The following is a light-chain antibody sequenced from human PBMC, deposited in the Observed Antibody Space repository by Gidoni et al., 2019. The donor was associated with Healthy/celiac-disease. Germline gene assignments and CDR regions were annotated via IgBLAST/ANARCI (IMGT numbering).Light chain of an antibody. V-gene: IGLV3-19*01. CDR3: NSRDSSGNRWV. CDR2: GKN. J-gene: IGLJ3*02. Sequence: SSELNQDPAVSVALGQTVRITCQGASLRSYYASWYQQKPGQAPVLVIYGKNNRPSWIPDRFSGSSSGNTASLTITGAQAEDEADYYCNSRDSSGNRWVFGGGTKLTVL. CDR1: SLRSYY.